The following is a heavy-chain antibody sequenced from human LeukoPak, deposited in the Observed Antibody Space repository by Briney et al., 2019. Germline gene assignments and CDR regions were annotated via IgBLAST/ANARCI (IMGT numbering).Heavy chain of an antibody. CDR2: IKQDGSGK. D-gene: IGHD6-19*01. CDR3: AKTSGYSSG. J-gene: IGHJ4*02. Sequence: PGGSLRLSCAASGFTFSNYWMSWVRQAPGKGLEWVASIKQDGSGKYYVDSVKGRFTISRDNSKNTLYLQMNSLRAEDTAVYYCAKTSGYSSGWGQGTLVTVSS. V-gene: IGHV3-7*03. CDR1: GFTFSNYW.